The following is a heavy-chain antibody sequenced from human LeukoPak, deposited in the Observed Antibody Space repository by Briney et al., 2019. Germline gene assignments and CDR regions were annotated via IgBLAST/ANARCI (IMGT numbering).Heavy chain of an antibody. CDR2: ISSSGSTI. CDR3: ARVLEGYCSGGSCWRYYFDY. CDR1: GFTFSSYE. Sequence: PGGSLRLSCAASGFTFSSYEMNWVRQAPGKGLEWVSYISSSGSTIYYADSVKGRFTISRDNAKNSLYLQMNSLRAEDTALYYCARVLEGYCSGGSCWRYYFDYWGQGTLVTVSS. J-gene: IGHJ4*02. V-gene: IGHV3-48*03. D-gene: IGHD2-15*01.